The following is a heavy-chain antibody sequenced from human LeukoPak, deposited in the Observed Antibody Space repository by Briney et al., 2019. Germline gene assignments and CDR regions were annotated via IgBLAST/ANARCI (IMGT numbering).Heavy chain of an antibody. CDR3: ARDGDYGDYSDY. CDR2: ISSSSDYT. Sequence: GGSLRLPCAASGFTFSDYYMSWIRQAPGKGLEWVSYISSSSDYTNYADSVKGRFTISRDNAKNSLYLQMNSLRAEDTAVYYCARDGDYGDYSDYWGQGTLVTVSS. V-gene: IGHV3-11*05. D-gene: IGHD4-17*01. CDR1: GFTFSDYY. J-gene: IGHJ4*02.